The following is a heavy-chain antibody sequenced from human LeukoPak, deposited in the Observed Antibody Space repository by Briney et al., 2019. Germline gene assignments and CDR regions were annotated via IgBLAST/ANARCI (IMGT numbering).Heavy chain of an antibody. V-gene: IGHV1-69*05. CDR1: GGTFSSYA. J-gene: IGHJ1*01. Sequence: SVKVSCKASGGTFSSYAISWVRQAPGQGLEWMGGIIPIFGTANYAQKFQGRVTITTDESTSTAYMELSSLRSEDTAVYYCARARPKGMIAAAGTQTEYFQHWGQGTLVTVSS. CDR3: ARARPKGMIAAAGTQTEYFQH. CDR2: IIPIFGTA. D-gene: IGHD6-13*01.